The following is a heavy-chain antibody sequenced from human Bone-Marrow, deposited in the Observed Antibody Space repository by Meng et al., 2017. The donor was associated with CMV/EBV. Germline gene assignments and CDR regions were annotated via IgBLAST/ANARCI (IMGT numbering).Heavy chain of an antibody. CDR1: GFTFSYPW. CDR2: IKQDGSEK. D-gene: IGHD2-2*01. Sequence: GESLKISCAGSGFTFSYPWMSWVRQAPGKGLEWVANIKQDGSEKYYVDSVKGRFTISRDNAKNTLYLQMNSLRAEDTAVYYCARIYCSSTSCYPFTTKNWFDPWGQGTLVTVSS. J-gene: IGHJ5*02. CDR3: ARIYCSSTSCYPFTTKNWFDP. V-gene: IGHV3-7*01.